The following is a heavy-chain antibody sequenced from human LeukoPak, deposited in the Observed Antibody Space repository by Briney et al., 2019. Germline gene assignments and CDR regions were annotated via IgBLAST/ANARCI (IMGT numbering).Heavy chain of an antibody. V-gene: IGHV1-69*04. CDR3: ARDLPPDRYCSSTSCYGAFDI. D-gene: IGHD2-2*01. CDR2: IIPILGIA. J-gene: IGHJ3*02. CDR1: GGTFSSYT. Sequence: GSSVKVSCKASGGTFSSYTISWVRQAPGQGLEWIGRIIPILGIANYAQKFQGRVTITADKSTSTAYMELSSLRSEDTAVYYCARDLPPDRYCSSTSCYGAFDIWGQGTMVTVSS.